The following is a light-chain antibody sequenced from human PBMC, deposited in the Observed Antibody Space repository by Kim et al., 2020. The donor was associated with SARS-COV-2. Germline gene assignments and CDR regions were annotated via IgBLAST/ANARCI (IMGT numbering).Light chain of an antibody. CDR2: GAS. CDR3: QQYNNWHT. Sequence: LAVSAGERATLSCRASQSVSSNVAWYQQKPGQAPRLLIYGASTRATGIPARFSGSGSGTEFTLTISSLQSEDFAVYYWQQYNNWHTFGQGTKLEI. J-gene: IGKJ2*01. CDR1: QSVSSN. V-gene: IGKV3-15*01.